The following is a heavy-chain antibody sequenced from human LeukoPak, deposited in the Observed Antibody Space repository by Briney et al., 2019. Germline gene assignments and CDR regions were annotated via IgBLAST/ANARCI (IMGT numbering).Heavy chain of an antibody. D-gene: IGHD5-12*01. CDR2: VWNDGSKN. Sequence: GGSLRLSCAASGSTFSKFGMHWVRQTPGKGLEWVALVWNDGSKNYYADSVKGRFTISRDNSKDTLYLLLNSLRAEDTAVYYCAKDWSLGYGCLDYWGQGTLVTVSS. CDR3: AKDWSLGYGCLDY. V-gene: IGHV3-33*06. CDR1: GSTFSKFG. J-gene: IGHJ4*02.